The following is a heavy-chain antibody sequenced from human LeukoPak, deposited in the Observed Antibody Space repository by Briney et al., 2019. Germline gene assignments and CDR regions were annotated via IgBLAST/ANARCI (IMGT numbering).Heavy chain of an antibody. Sequence: PGGSLRLSCAASGFTFSSYGMHWVRQAPGKGLEWVAVISYDGSNKYYADSVKGRFTISRDNSKNTLYLQMSSLRAEDTAVYYCAKDADYYDSSGYGTWGQGTLVTVSS. D-gene: IGHD3-22*01. CDR1: GFTFSSYG. CDR3: AKDADYYDSSGYGT. CDR2: ISYDGSNK. J-gene: IGHJ5*02. V-gene: IGHV3-30*18.